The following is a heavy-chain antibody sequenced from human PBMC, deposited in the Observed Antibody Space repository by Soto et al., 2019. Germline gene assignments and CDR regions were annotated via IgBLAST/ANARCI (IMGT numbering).Heavy chain of an antibody. D-gene: IGHD3-22*01. V-gene: IGHV3-48*01. CDR1: GFTFSSYS. CDR3: AREGSSSGPDYEY. J-gene: IGHJ4*02. Sequence: GGSLRLPCAASGFTFSSYSMNWVRQAPGKGLEWVSYISSSSSTIYYADSVKGRFTISRDNAKNLIYLQMNSLKTEDTAVYYCAREGSSSGPDYEYWGQGTLVTVSS. CDR2: ISSSSSTI.